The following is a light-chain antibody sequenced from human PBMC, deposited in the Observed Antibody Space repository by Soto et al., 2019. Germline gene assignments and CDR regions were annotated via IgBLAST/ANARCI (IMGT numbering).Light chain of an antibody. CDR3: QHYGSSPRVV. CDR1: QSVSNSY. Sequence: EIVLTQSPGTLSLSPGERATLSCRASQSVSNSYLAWYQQKPGQAPRLLLYGASSRATGIPDRFSGSGSGTDFTLTISRLEPEDFAVYYCQHYGSSPRVVFGQGTKVEIK. J-gene: IGKJ1*01. CDR2: GAS. V-gene: IGKV3-20*01.